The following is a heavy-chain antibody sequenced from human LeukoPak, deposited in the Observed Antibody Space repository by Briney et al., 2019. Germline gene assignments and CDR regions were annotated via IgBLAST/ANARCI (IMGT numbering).Heavy chain of an antibody. CDR3: ARGYGSGSPGIDY. CDR1: GFTFSSYG. CDR2: IWYDGSNK. Sequence: GRSLRLSCAASGFTFSSYGMHWVRQAPGKGLEWVAVIWYDGSNKYYADSVKGRFTISRDNSKNTLYLQMNSLRAEDTAVYYCARGYGSGSPGIDYWGQGTLVTVSS. D-gene: IGHD3-10*01. J-gene: IGHJ4*02. V-gene: IGHV3-33*01.